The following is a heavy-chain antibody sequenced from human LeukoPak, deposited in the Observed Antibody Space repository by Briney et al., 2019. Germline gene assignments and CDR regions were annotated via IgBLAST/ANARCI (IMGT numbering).Heavy chain of an antibody. CDR1: GYTFSSYH. V-gene: IGHV1-46*01. J-gene: IGHJ4*02. CDR3: ARKETGPDY. D-gene: IGHD5-24*01. CDR2: INPSGGTT. Sequence: ASVKVSCKASGYTFSSYHIHWVRQAPGQGLEWMGIINPSGGTTNYAQKFQGRVTMTRDTSTSTVYMELSSLRSDDTAVYYCARKETGPDYWGQGTLVTVSS.